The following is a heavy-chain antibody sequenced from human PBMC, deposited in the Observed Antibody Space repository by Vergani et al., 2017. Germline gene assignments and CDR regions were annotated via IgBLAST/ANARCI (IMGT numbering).Heavy chain of an antibody. V-gene: IGHV1-18*01. CDR2: ISAYNGNI. D-gene: IGHD2-21*01. J-gene: IGHJ4*02. CDR3: VRYSLPPLLTRRGGVLDC. Sequence: QVQLVQSGAEVKKPGASVKVSCKASGYPFTNYGISWVRQAPGQGLEWMGCISAYNGNINYGQQPKYRVTRTTDTSTSTAYMGLRSLRSDDTAVYYCVRYSLPPLLTRRGGVLDCGGEGSLVTVSS. CDR1: GYPFTNYG.